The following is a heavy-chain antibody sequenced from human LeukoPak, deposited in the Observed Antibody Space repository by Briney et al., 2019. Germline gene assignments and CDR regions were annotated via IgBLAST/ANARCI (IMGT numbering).Heavy chain of an antibody. Sequence: GASVKVSCKASGYTFTNYGIFWVRQAPGQGLEWMGIINPTGGSTTYAQKFQGRVTVTRDMSTSTVYMELSSLTSEDTAVYYCARDRVIVGGTATYNFDHWGQGTLVTVSS. V-gene: IGHV1-46*01. D-gene: IGHD1-14*01. J-gene: IGHJ4*02. CDR1: GYTFTNYG. CDR3: ARDRVIVGGTATYNFDH. CDR2: INPTGGST.